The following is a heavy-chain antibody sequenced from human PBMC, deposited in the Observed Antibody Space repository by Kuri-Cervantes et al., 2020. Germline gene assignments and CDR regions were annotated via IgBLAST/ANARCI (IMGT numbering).Heavy chain of an antibody. V-gene: IGHV3-74*01. J-gene: IGHJ3*02. Sequence: GESLKISCAASGFSFSSYWMHWVRQGPGKGLEWVSRISSDGRITTYADSVKGRFTISRDNAKNMLYLQMNSLRAEDTAVYYCARVADMVRGVITQNDAFDIWGQGTMVTVSS. D-gene: IGHD3-10*01. CDR3: ARVADMVRGVITQNDAFDI. CDR1: GFSFSSYW. CDR2: ISSDGRIT.